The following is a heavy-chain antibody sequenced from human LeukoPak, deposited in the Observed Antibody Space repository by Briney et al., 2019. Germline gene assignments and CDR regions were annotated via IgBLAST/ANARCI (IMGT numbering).Heavy chain of an antibody. CDR2: ISYDGSNK. CDR1: GFTFSSYA. V-gene: IGHV3-30*04. CDR3: ARARGASFDY. D-gene: IGHD3-10*01. J-gene: IGHJ4*02. Sequence: PGGSLRLSCAASGFTFSSYAMHWVRQAPGKGLEWVAVISYDGSNKYYADSVKGRFTISRDNSKNTLYLQMNSLRAEDTAVYYCARARGASFDYWGQGTLATVSS.